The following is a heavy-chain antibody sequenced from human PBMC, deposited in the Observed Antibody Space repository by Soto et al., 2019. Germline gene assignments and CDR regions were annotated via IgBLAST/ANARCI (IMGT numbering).Heavy chain of an antibody. V-gene: IGHV4-39*01. CDR3: ARLGGYYQAFDQ. J-gene: IGHJ4*02. Sequence: SETLSLTCSVSGGSISSGSYSWGWIRQPPGKGLEWIGTIYYIGNPYYTPSLKRRLSISVDTSKNHLSLNLISVTAADIAVYYCARLGGYYQAFDQWGQGSLVTVSS. CDR1: GGSISSGSYS. CDR2: IYYIGNP. D-gene: IGHD3-22*01.